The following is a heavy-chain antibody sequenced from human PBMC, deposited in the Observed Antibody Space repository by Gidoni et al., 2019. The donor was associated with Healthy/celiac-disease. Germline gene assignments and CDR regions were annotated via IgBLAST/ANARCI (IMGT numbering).Heavy chain of an antibody. CDR2: ISGSRGST. CDR3: AKDWGYDTYYYYGMDV. J-gene: IGHJ6*02. V-gene: IGHV3-23*01. Sequence: EVQLLESGGGLVQPGGSLRLSCAASGFTLSSYAMSWVRRTPGKGLGLVSAISGSRGSTYYADSVKGRFTISRDNSKNTLYLQMNSLRAEDTAVYYCAKDWGYDTYYYYGMDVWGQGTTVTVSS. CDR1: GFTLSSYA. D-gene: IGHD3-22*01.